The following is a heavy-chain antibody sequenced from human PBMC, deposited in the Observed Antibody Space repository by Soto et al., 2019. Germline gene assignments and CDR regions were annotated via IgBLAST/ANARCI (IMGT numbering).Heavy chain of an antibody. CDR3: ARKGSIAAAGYYFDY. J-gene: IGHJ4*02. CDR2: IYYSGST. Sequence: KPSETLSLTCTVSGGSISSGGYYWSWIRQHPGKGLEWIGYIYYSGSTYYNPSLKSRVTISVDTSKNQFSLKLSSVTAADTAVYFCARKGSIAAAGYYFDYWGQGTLVTVPQ. D-gene: IGHD6-13*01. V-gene: IGHV4-31*03. CDR1: GGSISSGGYY.